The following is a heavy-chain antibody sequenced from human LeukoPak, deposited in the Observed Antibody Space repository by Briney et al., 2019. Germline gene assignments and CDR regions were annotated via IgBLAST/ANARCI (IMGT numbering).Heavy chain of an antibody. Sequence: GGSLTLFCAASGFTDSIYYMSWVRHATGRGLEGVSAISGSGGSPYYADSVKGRFTSSRDNSKNPLYLQMNSRRAEDTAVYYCAKAGGITMIVVVIWGQGTVVTVSS. D-gene: IGHD3-22*01. V-gene: IGHV3-23*01. J-gene: IGHJ4*02. CDR2: ISGSGGSP. CDR1: GFTDSIYY. CDR3: AKAGGITMIVVVI.